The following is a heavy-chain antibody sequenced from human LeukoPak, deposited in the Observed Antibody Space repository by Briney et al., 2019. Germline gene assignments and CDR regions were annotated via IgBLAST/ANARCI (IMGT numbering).Heavy chain of an antibody. Sequence: ASVKVSCKASGYTFTSYAMHWVRQAPGQRLEWMGWINAGNGNTKYSQKFQGRVTITRDTPARTAYMELSRLRSEETAVYYRARDSVGYSYGEYYYYGMDVWGQGTTVTVSS. D-gene: IGHD5-18*01. CDR2: INAGNGNT. V-gene: IGHV1-3*01. CDR3: ARDSVGYSYGEYYYYGMDV. J-gene: IGHJ6*01. CDR1: GYTFTSYA.